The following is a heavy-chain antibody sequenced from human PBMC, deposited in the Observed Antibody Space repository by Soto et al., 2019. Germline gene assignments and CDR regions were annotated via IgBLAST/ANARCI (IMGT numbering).Heavy chain of an antibody. CDR3: AREMSYYYGSGSYHWFDP. CDR1: GYTFTSYA. CDR2: INTNTGNP. D-gene: IGHD3-10*01. V-gene: IGHV7-4-1*01. J-gene: IGHJ5*02. Sequence: ASVEVSCKXSGYTFTSYAMDWVRQAPGQGLEWMGWINTNTGNPTYAQGFTGRFVFSLDTSVSTAYLQICSLKAEDTAVYYCAREMSYYYGSGSYHWFDPWGQGTLVTSPQ.